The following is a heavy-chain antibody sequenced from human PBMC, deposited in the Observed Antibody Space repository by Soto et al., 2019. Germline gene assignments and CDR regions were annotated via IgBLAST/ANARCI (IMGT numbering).Heavy chain of an antibody. J-gene: IGHJ4*02. V-gene: IGHV3-15*01. CDR1: GFTFSDAW. CDR2: IKRKTDGGTT. Sequence: PVGSLRLSCAASGFTFSDAWMTWVRQAPGKGLEWVGRIKRKTDGGTTDYAAPVKGRFSISRDDSKNTLYLQMNSLKPEDTAVYYCTSTLGYWGQGTLVTVSS. CDR3: TSTLGY. D-gene: IGHD7-27*01.